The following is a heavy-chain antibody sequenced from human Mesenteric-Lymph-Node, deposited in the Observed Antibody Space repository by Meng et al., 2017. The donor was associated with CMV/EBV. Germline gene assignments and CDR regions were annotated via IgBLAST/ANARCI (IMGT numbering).Heavy chain of an antibody. CDR2: IYSGAGTT. D-gene: IGHD4/OR15-4a*01. J-gene: IGHJ4*02. V-gene: IGHV3-23*03. Sequence: GGSLRLSCAASGFTFSSYAMSWVRQAPGKGLEWVSVIYSGAGTTYYADSVKGRFTVSRDNSKNTLYLQMNSLRAEDTAVYYCAKEGTIVLEAYFDYWGQGTLVTVSS. CDR1: GFTFSSYA. CDR3: AKEGTIVLEAYFDY.